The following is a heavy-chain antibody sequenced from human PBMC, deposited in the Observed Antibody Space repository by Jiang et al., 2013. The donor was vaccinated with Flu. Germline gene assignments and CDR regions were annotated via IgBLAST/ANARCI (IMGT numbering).Heavy chain of an antibody. Sequence: GAEVKKPGASVKVSCKASGYTFTSYDINWVRQATGQGLEWMGWMNPNSGNTGYEQKFQGRVTMTTNTSISTAYMELSSLRSEDTAVYYCARGRNIGYSYGLDDWGQGTLVTVSS. CDR3: ARGRNIGYSYGLDD. V-gene: IGHV1-8*01. CDR2: MNPNSGNT. J-gene: IGHJ4*02. CDR1: GYTFTSYD. D-gene: IGHD5-18*01.